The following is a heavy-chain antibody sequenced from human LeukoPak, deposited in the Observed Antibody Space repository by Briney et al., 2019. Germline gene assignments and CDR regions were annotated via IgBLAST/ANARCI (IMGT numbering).Heavy chain of an antibody. J-gene: IGHJ3*02. D-gene: IGHD3-3*01. CDR3: AILYYDFWSGSLDAFDI. CDR2: IIGCGVST. CDR1: GFTVGTNY. Sequence: GGSLRLSCAAAGFTVGTNYMSWVRQAPGKGLEWVSPIIGCGVSTYYADSVKGRFTISRDNSNNTLYLQMNSLRAEDTAVYHCAILYYDFWSGSLDAFDIWGQGTMVTVSS. V-gene: IGHV3-23*01.